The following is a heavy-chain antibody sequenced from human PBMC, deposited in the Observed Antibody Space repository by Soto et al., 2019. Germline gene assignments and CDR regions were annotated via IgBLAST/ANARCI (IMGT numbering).Heavy chain of an antibody. CDR3: ARGSTGYSSSWYSY. CDR1: GGSISSYY. Sequence: PSETLSLTCTVSGGSISSYYWSWIRQPPGKGLEWIGYIYYSGSTNYNPSLKSRVTISVDTSKNQFSLKLSSVTAADTAVYYCARGSTGYSSSWYSYWGQGTLVTVSS. V-gene: IGHV4-59*08. J-gene: IGHJ4*02. CDR2: IYYSGST. D-gene: IGHD6-13*01.